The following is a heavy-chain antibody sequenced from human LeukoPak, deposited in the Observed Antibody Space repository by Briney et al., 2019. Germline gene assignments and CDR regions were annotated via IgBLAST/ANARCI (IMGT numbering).Heavy chain of an antibody. J-gene: IGHJ4*02. CDR1: GYTLTSYG. CDR3: ARDPAFRGAQMEY. CDR2: ISGYNGNT. D-gene: IGHD3-10*01. V-gene: IGHV1-18*01. Sequence: GASVEVSCKASGYTLTSYGFSWVRQAPGQGLEWMGWISGYNGNTNYAQNLQGRVTMTIDTSTSTAYMELRSLRSDNTAVYYCARDPAFRGAQMEYWGQGTLVTVSS.